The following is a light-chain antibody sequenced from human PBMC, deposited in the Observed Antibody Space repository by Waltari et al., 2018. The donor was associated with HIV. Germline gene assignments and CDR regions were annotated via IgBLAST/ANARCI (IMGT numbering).Light chain of an antibody. CDR1: RSHIGNND. CDR3: DAWDDSLSGRV. Sequence: QSVLTQPPSASGTPGQRVPISCSGSRSHIGNNDVYWFQQLPGTAPKLLIYRNNQRPSGVPDRFTGSKSGTSVSLAISGLRSEDEADYYCDAWDDSLSGRVFGGGTKLTVL. CDR2: RNN. V-gene: IGLV1-47*01. J-gene: IGLJ3*02.